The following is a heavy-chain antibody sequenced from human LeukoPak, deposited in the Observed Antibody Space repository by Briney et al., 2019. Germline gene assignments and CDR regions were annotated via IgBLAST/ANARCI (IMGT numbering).Heavy chain of an antibody. CDR1: GFSFSNYA. V-gene: IGHV3-30-3*01. D-gene: IGHD2-2*01. J-gene: IGHJ5*02. CDR2: ISYDGSNK. Sequence: GGSLRLSCADSGFSFSNYAMNWVRQAPGKGLEWVAVISYDGSNKYYADSVKGRFTISRDNAKNSLYLQMNSLRAEDTAVYYCARDSVPAAEGNWFDPWGQGTLVTVSS. CDR3: ARDSVPAAEGNWFDP.